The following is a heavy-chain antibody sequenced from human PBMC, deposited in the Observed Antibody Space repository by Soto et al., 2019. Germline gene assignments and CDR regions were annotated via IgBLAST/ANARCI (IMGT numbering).Heavy chain of an antibody. Sequence: GASGKVSCKASGYPFSDNQIHLLRRAPGQGREWXGRXXPXXDXTXXXQXXXGRVTMTTDTSTSTAYMELRSLRSDDTAVYYCARVHSSGWYGAFDIWGQGTMVTVSS. CDR2: XXPXXDXT. CDR3: ARVHSSGWYGAFDI. J-gene: IGHJ3*02. V-gene: IGHV1-18*04. CDR1: GYPFSDNQ. D-gene: IGHD6-19*01.